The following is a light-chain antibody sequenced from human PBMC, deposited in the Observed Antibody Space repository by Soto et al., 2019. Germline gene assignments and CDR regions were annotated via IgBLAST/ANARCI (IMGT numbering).Light chain of an antibody. V-gene: IGKV1-9*01. CDR3: QQLNSYPL. Sequence: DIPLTQSPSFLSASVGDRVTITCRASQGISSYLAWYQQKPGKAPKLLIYAASTLQSGVPSRFSGSGSGTEFTLTMSSLQPEDFASYYCQQLNSYPLFGGGTKVEIK. CDR1: QGISSY. J-gene: IGKJ4*01. CDR2: AAS.